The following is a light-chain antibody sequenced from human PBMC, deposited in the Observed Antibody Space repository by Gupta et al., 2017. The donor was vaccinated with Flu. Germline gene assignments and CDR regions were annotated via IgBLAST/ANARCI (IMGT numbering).Light chain of an antibody. CDR1: QCFSRY. CDR2: ATS. CDR3: HQCGS. Sequence: SLSPGERATLSCRACQCFSRYLAWYQQKPGQAPRLLIYATSSSATGVPDRFSGSGSGTDVTLTIIRLEPEDFAVYYCHQCGSFGQGTKVEIK. V-gene: IGKV3-20*01. J-gene: IGKJ1*01.